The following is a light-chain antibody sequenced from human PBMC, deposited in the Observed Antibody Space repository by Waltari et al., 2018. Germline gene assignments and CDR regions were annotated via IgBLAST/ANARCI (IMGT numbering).Light chain of an antibody. CDR1: QSFGRN. CDR3: QQRDNWPQT. J-gene: IGKJ2*01. V-gene: IGKV3-11*01. CDR2: DAI. Sequence: APPSCRASQSFGRNLTWYQQKPAQPPRLLIYDAINRAPGVPARFSGSGSGTDFTLTISGLEPDDFGVYYCQQRDNWPQTFGQGTKLEI.